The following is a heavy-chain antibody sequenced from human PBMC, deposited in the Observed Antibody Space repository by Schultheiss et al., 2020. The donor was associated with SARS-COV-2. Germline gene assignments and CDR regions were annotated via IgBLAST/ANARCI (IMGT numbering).Heavy chain of an antibody. D-gene: IGHD6-6*01. J-gene: IGHJ6*02. CDR3: ARAARPADYGMDV. V-gene: IGHV3-48*03. Sequence: GGSLRLSCAASGFTFSSYEMNWVRQAPGKGLEWVSYISSSGSTIYYADSVKGRFTISRDNAKNSLYLQMNSLRAEDTAVYYCARAARPADYGMDVWGQGTTVTVSS. CDR1: GFTFSSYE. CDR2: ISSSGSTI.